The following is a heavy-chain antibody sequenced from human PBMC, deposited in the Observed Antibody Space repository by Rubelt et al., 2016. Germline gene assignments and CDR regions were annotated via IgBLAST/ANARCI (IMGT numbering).Heavy chain of an antibody. CDR2: FDGEDGET. V-gene: IGHV1-24*01. CDR3: STADSSSWYDATDT. J-gene: IGHJ3*02. Sequence: QVQLVQSGAVLKKPGASVKVSCKVSGDTLSVFSIHWVRQAPGKGLEWMGGFDGEDGETVYAQNFQGRLIMTEDTSTDTAYMELSRLTAAATAVYYCSTADSSSWYDATDTWGQGTMVTVSS. D-gene: IGHD6-13*01. CDR1: GDTLSVFS.